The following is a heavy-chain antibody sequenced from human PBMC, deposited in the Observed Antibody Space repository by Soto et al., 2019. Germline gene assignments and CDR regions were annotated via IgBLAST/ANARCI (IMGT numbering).Heavy chain of an antibody. CDR2: IYHSGST. Sequence: QVQLQESGPGLVKPSGTLSLTCAVSSGSISSSNWWSWVRQPPGKGLEWIGEIYHSGSTNYNPSLKSRVTISVDKSQNQFSLKLSSVTAADTAVYYCARAFGPRYCSSTSCYLNYYYYYMDVWGKGTTVTVSS. D-gene: IGHD2-2*01. J-gene: IGHJ6*03. CDR3: ARAFGPRYCSSTSCYLNYYYYYMDV. CDR1: SGSISSSNW. V-gene: IGHV4-4*02.